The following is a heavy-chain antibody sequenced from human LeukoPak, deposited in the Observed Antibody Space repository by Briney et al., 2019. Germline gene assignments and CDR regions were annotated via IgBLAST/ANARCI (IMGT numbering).Heavy chain of an antibody. CDR3: ARWYSSRKGEAFDI. CDR2: ISGSGGST. J-gene: IGHJ3*02. Sequence: GGSLRLSCAASGFTYSSYDMNWVRQAPGKGLEWVSTISGSGGSTYYADSVTGRFTISRDNSKNTLYLQMNSLRAEDTAVYYCARWYSSRKGEAFDIWGQGTMVTVSS. CDR1: GFTYSSYD. V-gene: IGHV3-23*01. D-gene: IGHD6-13*01.